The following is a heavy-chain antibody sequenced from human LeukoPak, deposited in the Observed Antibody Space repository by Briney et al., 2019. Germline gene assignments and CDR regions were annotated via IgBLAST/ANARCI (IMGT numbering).Heavy chain of an antibody. CDR3: ARDHVSGWYYFDY. Sequence: NPSETLSLTCAVYGGSFSGYYWSWIRQPPGKGLEWIGEINHSGSTNYNPSLKSRVTISVDTSKNQFSLKLSSVTAADTAVYYCARDHVSGWYYFDYWGQGTLVTVSS. J-gene: IGHJ4*02. D-gene: IGHD6-19*01. CDR1: GGSFSGYY. CDR2: INHSGST. V-gene: IGHV4-34*01.